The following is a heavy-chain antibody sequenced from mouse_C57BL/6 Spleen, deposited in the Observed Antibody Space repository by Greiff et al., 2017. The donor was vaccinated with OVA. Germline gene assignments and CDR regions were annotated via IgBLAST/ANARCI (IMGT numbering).Heavy chain of an antibody. Sequence: EVLLVESGGGLVQPGGSMKLSCVASGFTFSNYWMNWVRQSPEKGLEWVAQIRLKSDDYATNYAESVKGRFTISRDDSKSSVYLQMNNLRAEDTVIYYCTGQLFYAMDYWGKGTSVTVSS. V-gene: IGHV6-3*01. CDR1: GFTFSNYW. D-gene: IGHD4-1*02. J-gene: IGHJ4*01. CDR3: TGQLFYAMDY. CDR2: IRLKSDDYAT.